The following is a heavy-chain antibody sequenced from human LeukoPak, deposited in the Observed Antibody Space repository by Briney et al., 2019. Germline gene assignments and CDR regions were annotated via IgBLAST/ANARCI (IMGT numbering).Heavy chain of an antibody. Sequence: SETLSLTCTVSGGSISSYYWSWIRQPPGKGLEWIGYIYYSGSTNYNPSLKSRVTISVDTSKNRFSLKLSSVTAADTAVYYCARWEVSGWSLFDYWGQGTLVTVSS. CDR2: IYYSGST. V-gene: IGHV4-59*08. J-gene: IGHJ4*02. CDR3: ARWEVSGWSLFDY. D-gene: IGHD6-19*01. CDR1: GGSISSYY.